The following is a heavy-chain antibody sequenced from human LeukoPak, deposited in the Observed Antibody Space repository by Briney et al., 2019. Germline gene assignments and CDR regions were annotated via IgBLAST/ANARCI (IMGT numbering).Heavy chain of an antibody. CDR2: IYHSGST. J-gene: IGHJ3*02. CDR3: AKQKYVGSSRAFDI. CDR1: GYSISSGYY. Sequence: SETLSLTCAVSGYSISSGYYWGRIRPPPGKGLEWIGIIYHSGSTYYNPHLKSRVIISVDTSKNQFSLKLSSLPAQDTAVHYCAKQKYVGSSRAFDIWGQGTMVTVSS. D-gene: IGHD2/OR15-2a*01. V-gene: IGHV4-38-2*01.